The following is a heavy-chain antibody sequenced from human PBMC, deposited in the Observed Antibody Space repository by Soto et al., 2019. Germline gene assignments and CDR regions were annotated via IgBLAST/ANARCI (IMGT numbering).Heavy chain of an antibody. CDR2: ISYDGSNE. Sequence: GGSLRLSCAVSGFTFSSYGMHWVRQAPGKGLEWVAHISYDGSNEHYVDSVKGRFTISRDNSKNTLYLQMNSLRAEDTAVYYCARAQTPTESDFWGQGTLVTVSS. CDR1: GFTFSSYG. CDR3: ARAQTPTESDF. D-gene: IGHD4-4*01. J-gene: IGHJ4*02. V-gene: IGHV3-30*03.